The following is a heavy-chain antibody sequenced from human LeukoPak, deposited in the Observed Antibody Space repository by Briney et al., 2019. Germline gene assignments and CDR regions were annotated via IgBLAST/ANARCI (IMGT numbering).Heavy chain of an antibody. J-gene: IGHJ3*02. V-gene: IGHV4-34*01. CDR1: GGSVSGYY. CDR3: AGSANAFDI. Sequence: SETLSLTCAVSGGSVSGYYWSWIRQPPGKGPEWIGKISHSGSTNYNPSLKSRVTISVDTSTNQFSLNLSSVTAADTAVYYCAGSANAFDIWGQGTMVTVTS. CDR2: ISHSGST.